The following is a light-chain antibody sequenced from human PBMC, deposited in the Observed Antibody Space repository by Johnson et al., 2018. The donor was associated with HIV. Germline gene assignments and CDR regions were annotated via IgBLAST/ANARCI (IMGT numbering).Light chain of an antibody. Sequence: QSVLTQPPSVSAAPGQKVTISCSGSSSNIGNSYVSWYQQLPGTAPKLLIYDNNKRPSGIPDRFSGSKSGTSATLGITGLQTGDEAYYYCGTWDSSLSAHVFGTGTKVTVL. J-gene: IGLJ1*01. CDR1: SSNIGNSY. V-gene: IGLV1-51*01. CDR3: GTWDSSLSAHV. CDR2: DNN.